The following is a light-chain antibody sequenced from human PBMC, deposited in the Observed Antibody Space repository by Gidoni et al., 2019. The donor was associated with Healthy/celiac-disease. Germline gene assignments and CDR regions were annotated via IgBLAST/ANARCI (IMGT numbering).Light chain of an antibody. Sequence: QSVLTQPPSVSAAPGQRVSISCSGSYSNIGNKYVSWYQIVPGSAPKLLIYDNSERPSGVPDRFSGSKSGTSASLVISGLQTGDEADYYCGSWDDTLSAGVFGGGTKLTVL. CDR2: DNS. J-gene: IGLJ2*01. CDR3: GSWDDTLSAGV. V-gene: IGLV1-51*01. CDR1: YSNIGNKY.